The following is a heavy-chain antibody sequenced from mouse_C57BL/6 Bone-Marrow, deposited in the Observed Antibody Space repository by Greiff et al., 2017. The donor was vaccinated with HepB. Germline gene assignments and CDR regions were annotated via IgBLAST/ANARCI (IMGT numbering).Heavy chain of an antibody. J-gene: IGHJ3*01. Sequence: DVKLVESGGGLVQSGRSLRLSCATSGFTFSDFYMEWVRQAPGKGLEWIAASRNKANDYTTEYSASVKGRFIVSRDTSQSILYLQMNALRAEDTAIYYCARDASYYRGFAYWGQGTLVTVSA. CDR1: GFTFSDFY. CDR2: SRNKANDYTT. CDR3: ARDASYYRGFAY. V-gene: IGHV7-1*01. D-gene: IGHD1-1*01.